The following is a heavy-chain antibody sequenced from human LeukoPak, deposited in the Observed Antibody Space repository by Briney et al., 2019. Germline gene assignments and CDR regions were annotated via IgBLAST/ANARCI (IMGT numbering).Heavy chain of an antibody. J-gene: IGHJ4*02. V-gene: IGHV4-59*01. Sequence: PSETLSLTCTVSGGSISSYYCSWIRQPPGKGLEWIGYIYYTGSTNYNPSLKSRVTISVDSSKNRFSLKLSSVTAADTAVYYCAGGLRLEYLYDYWGQGTLVTVSS. D-gene: IGHD5-12*01. CDR1: GGSISSYY. CDR3: AGGLRLEYLYDY. CDR2: IYYTGST.